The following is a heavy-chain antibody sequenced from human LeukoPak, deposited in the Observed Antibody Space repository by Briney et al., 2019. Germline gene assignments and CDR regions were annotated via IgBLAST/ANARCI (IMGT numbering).Heavy chain of an antibody. Sequence: GGSLRLSCAASGFTLSDYWIHWVRQAPGKGLVWVSRINTDGSITNYADSVKGRFSISRDNAKNTLYLQMSSLRAEDTAVYHCARDRGPRTGFMVREAYDYWGQGTLVTVSS. CDR3: ARDRGPRTGFMVREAYDY. V-gene: IGHV3-74*01. CDR2: INTDGSIT. J-gene: IGHJ4*02. D-gene: IGHD3-10*01. CDR1: GFTLSDYW.